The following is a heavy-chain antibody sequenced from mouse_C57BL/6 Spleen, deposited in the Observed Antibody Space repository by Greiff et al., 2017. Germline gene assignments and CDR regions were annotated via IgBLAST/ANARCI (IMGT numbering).Heavy chain of an antibody. CDR2: ISSGSSTI. CDR1: GFTFSDYG. CDR3: ARGFLYYGSSFFAY. J-gene: IGHJ3*01. D-gene: IGHD1-1*01. V-gene: IGHV5-17*01. Sequence: EVQRVESGGGLVKPGGSLKLSCAASGFTFSDYGMHWVRQAPEKGLEWVAYISSGSSTIYYADTVKGRFTISRDNAKNTLFLQMTSLRSEDTAMYYCARGFLYYGSSFFAYWGQGTLVTVSA.